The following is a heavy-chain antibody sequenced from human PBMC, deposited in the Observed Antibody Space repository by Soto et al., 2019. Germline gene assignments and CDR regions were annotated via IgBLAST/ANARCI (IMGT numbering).Heavy chain of an antibody. V-gene: IGHV3-30*03. CDR1: GFTFSSYG. CDR3: ARDMDVVAPAAIRSYFHY. CDR2: ISYDVSNK. Sequence: PGGSLRLSCAASGFTFSSYGMHWVGQAPGKGLECVAVISYDVSNKYYADSVKGRFTISRDNSKNTLYLQMNSLRAEDTAVYYCARDMDVVAPAAIRSYFHYWGPGTLVT. D-gene: IGHD2-2*01. J-gene: IGHJ4*02.